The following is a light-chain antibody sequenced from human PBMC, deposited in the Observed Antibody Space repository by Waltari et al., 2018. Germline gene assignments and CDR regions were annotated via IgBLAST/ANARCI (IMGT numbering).Light chain of an antibody. CDR2: GAS. V-gene: IGKV3-20*01. CDR3: QQYGSSQFT. CDR1: QSVSSNY. Sequence: EIVLTQSPGTLSLPPGDRATLSCRASQSVSSNYLAWYQQNPGQAPRLPIYGASSRATGIPDRFSGSGSGTDFTLTISRLEPEDFAVYYCQQYGSSQFTFGPGTKVDIK. J-gene: IGKJ3*01.